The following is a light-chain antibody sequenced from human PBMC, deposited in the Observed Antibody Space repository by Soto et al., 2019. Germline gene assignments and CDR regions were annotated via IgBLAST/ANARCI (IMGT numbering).Light chain of an antibody. Sequence: DIQMTQSPSSLSASVGDRVTITCRASQSISSYLNWYQQKPGKAPKLLIYAASSLQSGVPSRFSGSGSGTDFTLNIRSLQPEDFATYYGQHSYSTPLTFGPGTKVDIK. V-gene: IGKV1-39*01. CDR2: AAS. CDR3: QHSYSTPLT. CDR1: QSISSY. J-gene: IGKJ3*01.